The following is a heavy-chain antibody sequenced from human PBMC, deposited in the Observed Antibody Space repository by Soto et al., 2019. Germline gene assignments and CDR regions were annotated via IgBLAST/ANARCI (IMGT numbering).Heavy chain of an antibody. J-gene: IGHJ4*02. CDR2: ISYDGSNK. CDR3: AKLFLLTVDFDI. Sequence: RLSCXASGFNFRSYGMHWVRKAPGKGLEWVAVISYDGSNKYYADSVKGRFTISRDNSKNTLYLQMNSLRAEDTAVYYCAKLFLLTVDFDICGQGTLVTGSS. D-gene: IGHD3-9*01. V-gene: IGHV3-30*18. CDR1: GFNFRSYG.